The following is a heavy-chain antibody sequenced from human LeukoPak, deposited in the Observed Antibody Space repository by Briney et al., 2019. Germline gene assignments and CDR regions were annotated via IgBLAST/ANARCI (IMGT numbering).Heavy chain of an antibody. CDR1: GFTFSSYS. CDR2: ISSSSSTI. V-gene: IGHV3-48*04. Sequence: GGSLRLSCAASGFTFSSYSMNWVRQAPGKGLEWVSYISSSSSTIYYADSVKGRFTISRDNAKNSLYLQMNSLRAEDTALYYCAKDSGYDFDYYYMDVWGKGTTVTISS. CDR3: AKDSGYDFDYYYMDV. J-gene: IGHJ6*03. D-gene: IGHD5-12*01.